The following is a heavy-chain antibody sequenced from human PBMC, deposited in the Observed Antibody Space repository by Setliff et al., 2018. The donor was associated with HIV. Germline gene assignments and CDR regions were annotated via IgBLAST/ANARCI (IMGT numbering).Heavy chain of an antibody. D-gene: IGHD2-21*02. CDR2: IHSSGST. Sequence: PSETLSLTCTVSGGSFSNFFWNWIRQPPGKGPEWIGYIHSSGSTIYNPSLKSRITISLDTSKEQFSLELSSATAADTAVYYCATLDHSGGNFLAYWGQGSLVTVSS. V-gene: IGHV4-4*09. J-gene: IGHJ4*02. CDR3: ATLDHSGGNFLAY. CDR1: GGSFSNFF.